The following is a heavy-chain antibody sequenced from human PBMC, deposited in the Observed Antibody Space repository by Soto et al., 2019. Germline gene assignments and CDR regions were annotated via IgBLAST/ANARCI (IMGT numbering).Heavy chain of an antibody. Sequence: QVQLVESGGGVVQPGRSLRLSCAASGFTFSSYGRHWVRQAPGNGLEWVAVISYDGINKYYADSVKGRFTISRDNSQNTLSLQMNSMRAEYTAVYYCAKSVYNWNDGFFEYWGQGTLVTVSS. J-gene: IGHJ4*02. CDR3: AKSVYNWNDGFFEY. CDR2: ISYDGINK. V-gene: IGHV3-30*18. D-gene: IGHD1-1*01. CDR1: GFTFSSYG.